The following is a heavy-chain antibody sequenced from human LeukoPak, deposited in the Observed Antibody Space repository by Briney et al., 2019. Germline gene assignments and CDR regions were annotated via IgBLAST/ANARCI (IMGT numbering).Heavy chain of an antibody. D-gene: IGHD3-22*01. CDR2: INPNSGGT. CDR1: GYTFTGCY. Sequence: ASVKVSCKASGYTFTGCYMHWVRQAPGQGLEWMGWINPNSGGTNYAQKFQGRVTMTRDTSITTAYMELSRLRSDDTAVYYCARDTIYDSSGYYYVYWGQGTLVIVSS. CDR3: ARDTIYDSSGYYYVY. J-gene: IGHJ4*02. V-gene: IGHV1-2*02.